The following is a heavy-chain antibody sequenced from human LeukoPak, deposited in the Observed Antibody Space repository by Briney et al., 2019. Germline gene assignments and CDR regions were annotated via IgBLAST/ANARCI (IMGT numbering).Heavy chain of an antibody. J-gene: IGHJ4*02. CDR1: GFTFISQW. Sequence: GGSLRLSCVASGFTFISQWMRWVGPPPGKERDWVANKKQDRSEKYYVDSVKGRFTISRDNAKNSLYLQMDSLRAEDTAVYYCARRAAYSSSWSAFDYWGQGTLVTVSS. CDR2: KKQDRSEK. CDR3: ARRAAYSSSWSAFDY. D-gene: IGHD6-13*01. V-gene: IGHV3-7*03.